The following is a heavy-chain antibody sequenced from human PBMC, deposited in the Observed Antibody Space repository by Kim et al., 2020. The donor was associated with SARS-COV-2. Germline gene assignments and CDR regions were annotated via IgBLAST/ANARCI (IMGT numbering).Heavy chain of an antibody. V-gene: IGHV3-30*04. J-gene: IGHJ6*01. CDR2: ISYDGSNK. CDR3: ARDATYYYDSSGYY. D-gene: IGHD3-22*01. Sequence: GGSLRLSCAASGFTFSSYSMYWVRQAPGKGLEWVAVISYDGSNKYYADSVKGRFTISRDNSKNTLYLQMNSLRAEDTAVYYCARDATYYYDSSGYY. CDR1: GFTFSSYS.